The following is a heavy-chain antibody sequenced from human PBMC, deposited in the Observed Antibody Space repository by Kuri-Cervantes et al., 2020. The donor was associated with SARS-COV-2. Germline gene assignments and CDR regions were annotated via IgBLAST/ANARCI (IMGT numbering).Heavy chain of an antibody. J-gene: IGHJ6*03. V-gene: IGHV3-21*01. CDR2: ISSSSSYI. D-gene: IGHD1-26*01. Sequence: GESLKISCAASGFTFSSYSMNWVRQAPGKGLEWVSSISSSSSYIYYADSVKGRFTISRDNAKNSLYLQMNSLRAEDTAVYYCANTGIVGAKRSQHYYYYYMDVWGKGTTVTVSS. CDR3: ANTGIVGAKRSQHYYYYYMDV. CDR1: GFTFSSYS.